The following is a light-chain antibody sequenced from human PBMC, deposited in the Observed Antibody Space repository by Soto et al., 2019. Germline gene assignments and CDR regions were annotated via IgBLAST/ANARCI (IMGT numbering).Light chain of an antibody. CDR1: QSVSSSY. CDR2: EAS. V-gene: IGKV3-20*01. Sequence: EIVLTQSPGTLSLSPGERATLSCRASQSVSSSYLAWYQQKPGQAPRLLIYEASNRATGIPDRFSGSGSGTDFTLTISRLEPEDFAVYYCQQYGRSPYTFGQGTKLEIK. CDR3: QQYGRSPYT. J-gene: IGKJ2*01.